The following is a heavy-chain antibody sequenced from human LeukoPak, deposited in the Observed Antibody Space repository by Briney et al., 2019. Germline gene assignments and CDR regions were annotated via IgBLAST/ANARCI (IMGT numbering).Heavy chain of an antibody. D-gene: IGHD3-10*01. V-gene: IGHV4-61*02. CDR1: GGSISSGSYY. CDR2: IYTSGST. Sequence: PSETLSLTCTVSGGSISSGSYYWSWIRQPAGKGLEWIGRIYTSGSTNYNPSLKSRVTISVDTSKNQFSLKLSSVTAADTAVYYCAREDEAYYGSGDLDYWGQGTLVTVSS. CDR3: AREDEAYYGSGDLDY. J-gene: IGHJ4*02.